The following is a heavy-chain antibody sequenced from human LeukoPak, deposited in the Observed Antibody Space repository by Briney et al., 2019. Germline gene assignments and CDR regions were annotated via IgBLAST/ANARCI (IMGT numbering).Heavy chain of an antibody. D-gene: IGHD1-26*01. Sequence: GGSLRLSCAASGFTLSDYYMGWIRQAPGKGLEWVSYISSSGGDKYYADSVKGRFTISRDNAKKPLYLQMNSLRADDTAIYYCARDYGSGNYPDAFDIWGQGTMVTVSS. CDR2: ISSSGGDK. V-gene: IGHV3-11*01. J-gene: IGHJ3*02. CDR3: ARDYGSGNYPDAFDI. CDR1: GFTLSDYY.